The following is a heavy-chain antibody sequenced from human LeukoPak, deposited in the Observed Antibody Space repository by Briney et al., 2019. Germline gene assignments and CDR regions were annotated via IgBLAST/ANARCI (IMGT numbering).Heavy chain of an antibody. CDR2: ISYDGSHT. J-gene: IGHJ6*03. CDR1: GFIFSNFA. V-gene: IGHV3-30*01. Sequence: GSLRLSCAASGFIFSNFAMHWVRQAPGKGLEWVALISYDGSHTYYADSMKGRFTISRDNSRNVLYLQMTSLRGDDSAVYYCAREEQELVRDYYYYMDVWGKGTTVTVSS. CDR3: AREEQELVRDYYYYMDV. D-gene: IGHD6-13*01.